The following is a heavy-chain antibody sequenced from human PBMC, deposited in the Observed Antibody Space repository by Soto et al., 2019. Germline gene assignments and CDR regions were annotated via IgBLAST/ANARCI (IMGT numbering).Heavy chain of an antibody. V-gene: IGHV3-23*01. CDR3: AKGGLELRFTPYYIDY. J-gene: IGHJ4*02. Sequence: EVQLLESGGGLVQPGGSLRLSGAASGFTFSSYAMSWVRQAPGKGLEWVSAISGSGGSTYYADSVKGRFTISRDNSKNTLYLQMNSLRAEDTAVYYCAKGGLELRFTPYYIDYWGQGTLVTVSS. CDR2: ISGSGGST. D-gene: IGHD1-7*01. CDR1: GFTFSSYA.